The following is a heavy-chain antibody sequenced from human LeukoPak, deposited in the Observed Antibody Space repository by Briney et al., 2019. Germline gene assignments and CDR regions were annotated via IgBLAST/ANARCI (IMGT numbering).Heavy chain of an antibody. CDR1: GFTFSSYS. V-gene: IGHV3-21*01. D-gene: IGHD3-3*01. CDR3: GRDERSTIFGVVFYYMDV. CDR2: ISSSSSYI. Sequence: GGSLRLSCAASGFTFSSYSMHWVRQAPRKGLEWVSSISSSSSYIYYADSVKGRFTISRDNAKNSLYLHMTSLRAEDTAVYYCGRDERSTIFGVVFYYMDVWGKGTTVTVSS. J-gene: IGHJ6*03.